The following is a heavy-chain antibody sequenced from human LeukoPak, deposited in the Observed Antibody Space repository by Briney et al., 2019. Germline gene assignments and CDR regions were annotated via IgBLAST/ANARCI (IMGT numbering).Heavy chain of an antibody. V-gene: IGHV3-23*01. J-gene: IGHJ4*02. D-gene: IGHD6-13*01. CDR2: ISGSGGST. CDR3: AKGEAAAGTGFRGFDY. Sequence: GGSLRLSCAASGFTFSSYAMSWVRQAPGKGLEWVSAISGSGGSTYYADSVKGRFTISRDNSKNTLYLQTNSLRAEDTAVYYCAKGEAAAGTGFRGFDYWGQGTLVTVSS. CDR1: GFTFSSYA.